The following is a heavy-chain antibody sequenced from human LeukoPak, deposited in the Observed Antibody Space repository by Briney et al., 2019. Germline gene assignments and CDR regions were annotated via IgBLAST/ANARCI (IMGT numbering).Heavy chain of an antibody. J-gene: IGHJ6*02. CDR1: GGTFSSYA. V-gene: IGHV1-2*06. Sequence: ASEKVSCKASGGTFSSYAISWVRQAPGQGLEWMGRINPNSGGTNYAQKFQGRVTMTRDTSISTVYMELSRLRSDDTAVYYCAGDGGYCSSGTICYSRAEYYYYGMDVWGQGTTVTVSS. D-gene: IGHD2-2*01. CDR3: AGDGGYCSSGTICYSRAEYYYYGMDV. CDR2: INPNSGGT.